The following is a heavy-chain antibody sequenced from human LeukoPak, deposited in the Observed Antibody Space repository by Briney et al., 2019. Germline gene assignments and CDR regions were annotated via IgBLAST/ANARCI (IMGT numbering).Heavy chain of an antibody. J-gene: IGHJ5*02. D-gene: IGHD3-10*02. CDR2: IYTSGST. CDR3: ARSVRGTRSGWFDP. CDR1: GGSISSYY. Sequence: SETLSLTCTVSGGSISSYYWSWIRQPAGKGLEWIGRIYTSGSTNYNPSLKSRVTISVDTSKNQFSLKLSSVTAADTAVYYCARSVRGTRSGWFDPWGQGTLVTVSS. V-gene: IGHV4-4*07.